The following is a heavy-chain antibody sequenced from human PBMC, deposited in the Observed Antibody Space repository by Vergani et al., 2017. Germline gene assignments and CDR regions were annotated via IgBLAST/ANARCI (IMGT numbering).Heavy chain of an antibody. CDR1: GYTFTGYY. Sequence: QVQLVQSGAEVKKPGASVKVSCKASGYTFTGYYMHWVRQAPGQGLEWMGWINPNSGGTNSAQKFQGWVTMTRDTSISKAYMELSRLRSDDTAVYYWARASPNTMVRGLEFDPWGQGTLVTVSS. CDR3: ARASPNTMVRGLEFDP. D-gene: IGHD3-10*01. CDR2: INPNSGGT. V-gene: IGHV1-2*04. J-gene: IGHJ5*02.